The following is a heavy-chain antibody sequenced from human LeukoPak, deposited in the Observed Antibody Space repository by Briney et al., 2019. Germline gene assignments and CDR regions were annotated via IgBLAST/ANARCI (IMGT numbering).Heavy chain of an antibody. J-gene: IGHJ4*02. CDR1: GYTFTGYY. D-gene: IGHD1-1*01. Sequence: ASLKVSCKASGYTFTGYYMHWVGQAPGQGLEWMGWINPNSGGTNYAQKFQGRVTMTRDTAISTVYMELSRLRSDDTAVYYCARENQLEPNSLFDFWGQGTLVTVSS. CDR2: INPNSGGT. CDR3: ARENQLEPNSLFDF. V-gene: IGHV1-2*02.